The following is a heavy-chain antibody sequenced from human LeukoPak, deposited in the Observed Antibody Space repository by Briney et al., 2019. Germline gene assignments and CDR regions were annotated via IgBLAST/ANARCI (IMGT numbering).Heavy chain of an antibody. D-gene: IGHD6-13*01. Sequence: PGGSLRLSCAASGFSFTTYWMGWVRQAPGKGLEWVANINQDESSQYYVDAVRGRFTISRDNAKNSLNLQMNSLRAEDTAVYYCAKGGSSWSEIDYWGQGTLVTVSS. V-gene: IGHV3-7*03. CDR1: GFSFTTYW. CDR3: AKGGSSWSEIDY. CDR2: INQDESSQ. J-gene: IGHJ4*02.